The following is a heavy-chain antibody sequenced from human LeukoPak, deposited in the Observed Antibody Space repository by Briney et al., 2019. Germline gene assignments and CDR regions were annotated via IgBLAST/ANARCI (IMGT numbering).Heavy chain of an antibody. D-gene: IGHD1-1*01. V-gene: IGHV4-59*01. CDR1: GFTFSSYS. J-gene: IGHJ4*02. CDR3: ASQLGGTTFH. Sequence: PGGSLRLSCAASGFTFSSYSMNWVRQPPGKGLEWIGYVYYNGITNYNPSLKSRVSISLDTSKNQFSLKLNSVTAADTAVYYCASQLGGTTFHWGQGTLVTVSS. CDR2: VYYNGIT.